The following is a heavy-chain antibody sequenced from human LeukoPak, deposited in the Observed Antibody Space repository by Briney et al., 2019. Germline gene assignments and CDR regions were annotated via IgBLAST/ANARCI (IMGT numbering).Heavy chain of an antibody. Sequence: GRSLRLSCAASGFTFNRYGIHWVRQAPGKGLEWVAIIWYDERTKYYADSVRGRFTISRDNSKNTVNLQMNSLRAEDTAMYYCARGFGSGSDFFDYWGQGALVTVSS. V-gene: IGHV3-33*01. D-gene: IGHD1-26*01. J-gene: IGHJ4*02. CDR2: IWYDERTK. CDR3: ARGFGSGSDFFDY. CDR1: GFTFNRYG.